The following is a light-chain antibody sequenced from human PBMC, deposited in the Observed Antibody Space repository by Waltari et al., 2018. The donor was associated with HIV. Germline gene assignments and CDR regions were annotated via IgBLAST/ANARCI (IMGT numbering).Light chain of an antibody. Sequence: QSVLTQPPSVSAAPGQKVTISCTGTSSDVGSYNLVSWYQQHPGKAPKLMIYEGSKRPSGVSNRFSGSKSGNTASLTISGLQAEDEADYYCCSYAGSSTVVFGGGTKLTVL. CDR1: SSDVGSYNL. CDR3: CSYAGSSTVV. J-gene: IGLJ2*01. CDR2: EGS. V-gene: IGLV2-23*01.